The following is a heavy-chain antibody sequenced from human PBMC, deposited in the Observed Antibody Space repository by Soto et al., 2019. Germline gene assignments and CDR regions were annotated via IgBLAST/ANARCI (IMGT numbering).Heavy chain of an antibody. J-gene: IGHJ5*02. Sequence: QVQLVESGGGVVHPGRSLRLSCAVSGFTFRNFGMHWVRQAPGKGLEWVAVISYDGSEKYYAESVKGRFTVFRDNYKNTLSLQMNSLRPDATALYYCVKDSSPGGYLSSWGQGILVSVSS. CDR3: VKDSSPGGYLSS. CDR1: GFTFRNFG. D-gene: IGHD2-21*02. V-gene: IGHV3-30*18. CDR2: ISYDGSEK.